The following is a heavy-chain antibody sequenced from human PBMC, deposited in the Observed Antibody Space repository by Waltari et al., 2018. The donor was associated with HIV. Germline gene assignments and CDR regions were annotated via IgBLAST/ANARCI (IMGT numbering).Heavy chain of an antibody. V-gene: IGHV4-59*01. CDR2: IYYSGST. CDR1: GGSISSYY. D-gene: IGHD2-21*01. J-gene: IGHJ6*02. CDR3: ARGVAFGGYYYGMDV. Sequence: QVQLQESGPGLVKPSETLSLTCTVSGGSISSYYWSWIRQPPGKGLEWIGYIYYSGSTNYNPSLKSRVTISVDTSKNQFSLKLSSVTAADTAVNYCARGVAFGGYYYGMDVWGQGTTVTVSS.